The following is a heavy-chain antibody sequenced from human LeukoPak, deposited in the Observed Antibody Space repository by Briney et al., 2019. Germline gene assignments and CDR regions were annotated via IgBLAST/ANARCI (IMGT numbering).Heavy chain of an antibody. CDR1: GFTFSTYD. CDR3: ARVGSYYDMDV. CDR2: IGTAGDT. J-gene: IGHJ6*02. Sequence: GGSLRLSCAASGFTFSTYDMNWVRQATGKGLEWVSTIGTAGDTYYPGSVKGRFTISRENAKNSLYLQMNNLRAEDTAVYYCARVGSYYDMDVWGQGTTVTVSS. V-gene: IGHV3-13*01. D-gene: IGHD3-10*01.